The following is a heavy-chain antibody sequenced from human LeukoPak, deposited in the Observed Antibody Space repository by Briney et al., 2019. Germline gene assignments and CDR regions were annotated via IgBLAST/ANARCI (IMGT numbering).Heavy chain of an antibody. CDR2: INPNSGGT. D-gene: IGHD6-13*01. V-gene: IGHV1-2*02. CDR3: AREHSSSWYYFDY. Sequence: GASVKVSCKASGYTFTGYYMHWVRQAPGQGLEWMGWINPNSGGTNYAQKFQGRVTMTRDTSISTAYMELSRLRSDDTAVYYCAREHSSSWYYFDYWGQGTLVTVSS. J-gene: IGHJ4*02. CDR1: GYTFTGYY.